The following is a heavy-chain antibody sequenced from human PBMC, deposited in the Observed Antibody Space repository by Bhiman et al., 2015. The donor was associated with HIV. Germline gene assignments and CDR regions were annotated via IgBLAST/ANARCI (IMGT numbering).Heavy chain of an antibody. CDR3: ARYFFYDTSGPDY. Sequence: QVQLVESGGGLVKPGGSLRLSCAASGFIFRDYYMSSSGSTVYYADSVKGRFTISRDNAKNSLYLQMNSLRAEDTAVYYCARYFFYDTSGPDYWGQGTLVTVSS. CDR2: SSGSTV. CDR1: GFIFRDYY. J-gene: IGHJ4*02. D-gene: IGHD3-22*01. V-gene: IGHV3-11*04.